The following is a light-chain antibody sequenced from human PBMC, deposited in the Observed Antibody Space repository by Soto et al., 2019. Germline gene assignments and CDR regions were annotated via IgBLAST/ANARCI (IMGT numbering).Light chain of an antibody. J-gene: IGKJ2*01. Sequence: EIVMTQSPATLSVSPGERVTLSCRASRTVDSHLAWYQQKPGQAPRLLIYAASTRATGIPARFSGSGSGTDFTLTISSLQSEDFAVYYCQQYNSWPYTFGQGTKLEIK. CDR1: RTVDSH. CDR3: QQYNSWPYT. CDR2: AAS. V-gene: IGKV3-15*01.